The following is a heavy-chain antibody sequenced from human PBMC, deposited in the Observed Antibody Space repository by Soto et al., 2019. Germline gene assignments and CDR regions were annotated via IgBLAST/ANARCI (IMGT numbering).Heavy chain of an antibody. V-gene: IGHV3-66*01. Sequence: EVQLVESGGGLVQPGGSLRLSCAASGFTVSTYYMNWVRQAPWEGLEWVSVVYSGGTTYYADSVRGRFTISRDNSKSTLFLQINSLRAEDTAVYYCARGRSASSDFDSWGQGTLVTVSS. CDR3: ARGRSASSDFDS. CDR1: GFTVSTYY. J-gene: IGHJ4*02. CDR2: VYSGGTT. D-gene: IGHD3-10*01.